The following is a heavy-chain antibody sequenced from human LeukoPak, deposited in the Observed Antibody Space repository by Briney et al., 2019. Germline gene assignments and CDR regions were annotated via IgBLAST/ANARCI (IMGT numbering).Heavy chain of an antibody. Sequence: SETLSLTCTVSGGSISSYYWSWIRQPPGKGLEWIGYIYYSGSTNYNPSLKSRVIISVDTSKNQFSLKLSSVTAADTAVYYCAKFGEGGWFDPWGQGTLVTVSS. CDR3: AKFGEGGWFDP. J-gene: IGHJ5*02. CDR1: GGSISSYY. V-gene: IGHV4-59*01. D-gene: IGHD3-10*01. CDR2: IYYSGST.